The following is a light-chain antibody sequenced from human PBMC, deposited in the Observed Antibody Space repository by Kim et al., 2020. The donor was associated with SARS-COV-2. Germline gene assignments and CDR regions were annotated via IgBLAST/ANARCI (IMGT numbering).Light chain of an antibody. J-gene: IGLJ3*02. CDR2: RNN. V-gene: IGLV1-47*01. Sequence: ELTQPPSASGTPGQRVTISCSGSSSNIGSNYVYWYQQLPGTAPKLLIYRNNQRPSGVPDRFSGSKSGTSASLAISGLRSEDEADYYCAAWDDSLCGWVFGGGTQLTVL. CDR3: AAWDDSLCGWV. CDR1: SSNIGSNY.